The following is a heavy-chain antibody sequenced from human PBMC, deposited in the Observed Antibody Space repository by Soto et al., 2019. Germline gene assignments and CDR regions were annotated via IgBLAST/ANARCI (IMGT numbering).Heavy chain of an antibody. D-gene: IGHD3-3*01. V-gene: IGHV4-34*01. CDR3: ARNGSYYDFWSGYYFGGGMDV. J-gene: IGHJ6*02. CDR1: GGCFSGYY. CDR2: INHSGST. Sequence: SETLSLTGAVYGGCFSGYYWSWIRKTPGKGLEWIGEINHSGSTNYNPSLKSRVTISVDTSKNQFSLKLSSVTAADTAVYYCARNGSYYDFWSGYYFGGGMDVWGQGTTVTVSS.